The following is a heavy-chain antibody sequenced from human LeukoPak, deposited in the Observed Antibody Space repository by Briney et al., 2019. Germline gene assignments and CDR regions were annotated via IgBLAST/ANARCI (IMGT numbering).Heavy chain of an antibody. CDR3: ARDNQGLVGY. CDR2: ISAYNGDT. CDR1: GYTFTSYG. J-gene: IGHJ4*02. V-gene: IGHV1-18*01. D-gene: IGHD1-26*01. Sequence: GASVKVSCKASGYTFTSYGISWVRQAPGQGLEWMGWISAYNGDTDFAQKLQGRVTLTTDTSTSTAYMELRSLRSDDTAVYCCARDNQGLVGYWGQGTLVTVSS.